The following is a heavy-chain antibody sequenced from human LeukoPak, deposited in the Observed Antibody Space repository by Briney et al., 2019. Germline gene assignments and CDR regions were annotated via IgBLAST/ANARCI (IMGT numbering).Heavy chain of an antibody. Sequence: GGSLRLSCAASGFPFSTYAMSWVRQAPGKGLEWVSVISGSGGDTYYADSVKGRFTISRDNSKNTLYLQMNSLRAEDTAVYYCAKKAGGNFHLECWGQGTLVTVSS. V-gene: IGHV3-23*01. D-gene: IGHD4-23*01. J-gene: IGHJ4*02. CDR3: AKKAGGNFHLEC. CDR1: GFPFSTYA. CDR2: ISGSGGDT.